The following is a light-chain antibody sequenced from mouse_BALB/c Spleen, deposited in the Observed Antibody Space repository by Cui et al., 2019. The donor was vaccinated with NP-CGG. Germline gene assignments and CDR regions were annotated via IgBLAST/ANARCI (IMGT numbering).Light chain of an antibody. Sequence: QAVVTQEPALTTSPGETVTLTCRPSTGAVTPSNYGNWVQEKPDHLFTGLIGGTNNRAPGVPARFSGYLIGDKAALTITGAQTEDEAMYFCALWYSNHWVFGGGTKLTVL. J-gene: IGLJ1*01. CDR1: TGAVTPSNY. V-gene: IGLV1*01. CDR2: GTN. CDR3: ALWYSNHWV.